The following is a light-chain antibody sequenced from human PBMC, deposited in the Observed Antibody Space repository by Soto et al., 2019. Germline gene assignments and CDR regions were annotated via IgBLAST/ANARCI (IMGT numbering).Light chain of an antibody. CDR2: DAS. V-gene: IGKV1-5*01. J-gene: IGKJ1*01. CDR3: QQYDYSRT. CDR1: QSISSW. Sequence: DIQMTQSPSTLSASVGDRFTITCRASQSISSWLAWYQQKPGKAPKLLIYDASSLESGVPSRFSGSGSGTEFTPTISSLQPDDFATYYCQQYDYSRTFGQGTKVDIK.